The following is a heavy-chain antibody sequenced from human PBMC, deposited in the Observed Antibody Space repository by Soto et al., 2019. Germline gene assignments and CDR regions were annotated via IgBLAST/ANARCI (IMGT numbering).Heavy chain of an antibody. CDR1: GFTFRSHA. CDR3: ARGEIGSHYWAMDY. V-gene: IGHV3-33*01. Sequence: QLLLVESGGGVVQPGKSLRLSCAASGFTFRSHAMHWVRQAPGKGLEWVGIVWNDGTNKLYGGSVKGRFTISRDNSKNTLSLHMNSLTAEDTAVFYCARGEIGSHYWAMDYWGQGALVIVSS. J-gene: IGHJ4*02. D-gene: IGHD1-26*01. CDR2: VWNDGTNK.